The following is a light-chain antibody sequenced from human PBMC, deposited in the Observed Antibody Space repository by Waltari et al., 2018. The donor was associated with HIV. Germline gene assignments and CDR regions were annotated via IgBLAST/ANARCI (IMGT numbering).Light chain of an antibody. J-gene: IGLJ1*01. V-gene: IGLV2-14*03. CDR2: EVN. CDR3: SSYTTTYTYV. CDR1: SSDVGGYNS. Sequence: QSALPQPASVSGSPGQSITISCSGTSSDVGGYNSVSWYQQPPGKAPKLIIYEVNSRPSGLSDRFSGSKSGNTASLTISGLQVEDEADYYCSSYTTTYTYVFGSGTKVTVL.